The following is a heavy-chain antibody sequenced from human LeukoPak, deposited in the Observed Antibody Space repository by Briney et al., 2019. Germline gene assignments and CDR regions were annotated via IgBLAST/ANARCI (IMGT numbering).Heavy chain of an antibody. V-gene: IGHV4-61*02. CDR3: ARVQSEVVVAATRSYYYYGMDV. CDR2: IYTSGNT. Sequence: PSQTLSLTCTVSGGSISSGSYYWSWIRQPAGKGLEWIGRIYTSGNTSYNPSLKSRVTISVDTSKNQFSLKLSSVTAADTAVYYCARVQSEVVVAATRSYYYYGMDVWGQGTTVTVSS. CDR1: GGSISSGSYY. J-gene: IGHJ6*02. D-gene: IGHD2-15*01.